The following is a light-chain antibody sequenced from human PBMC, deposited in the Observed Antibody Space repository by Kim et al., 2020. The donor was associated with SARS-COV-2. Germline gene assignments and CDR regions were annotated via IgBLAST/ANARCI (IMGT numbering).Light chain of an antibody. V-gene: IGKV3-11*01. Sequence: PGERATLACRASQSVSSYLTWYQQKPGQAPRLLIYDASNRATGIPARFSGSGSGTDFTLTISSLEPEDFAVYYCQQRSNWPRRFTFGPGTKVDIK. CDR3: QQRSNWPRRFT. CDR1: QSVSSY. CDR2: DAS. J-gene: IGKJ3*01.